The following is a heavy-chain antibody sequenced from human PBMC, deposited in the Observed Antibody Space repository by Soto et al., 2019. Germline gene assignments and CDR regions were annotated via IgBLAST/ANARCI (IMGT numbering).Heavy chain of an antibody. CDR3: AKDLSTSRTGTTSPNYYYYGMGV. V-gene: IGHV3-23*01. D-gene: IGHD1-7*01. CDR1: GFTFSSYA. J-gene: IGHJ6*02. Sequence: GGSLRLSCAASGFTFSSYAMSWVRQAPGKGLEWVSAISGSGGSTYYADSVKGRFTISRDNSKNTLYLQMNSLRAEDTAVYYCAKDLSTSRTGTTSPNYYYYGMGVWGQGTTVTVSS. CDR2: ISGSGGST.